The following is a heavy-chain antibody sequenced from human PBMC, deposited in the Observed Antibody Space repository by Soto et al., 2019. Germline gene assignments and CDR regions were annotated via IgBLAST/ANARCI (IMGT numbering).Heavy chain of an antibody. CDR3: ARVAGAYCTNGVCYPDY. CDR1: GGTFSSYT. CDR2: IIPILGIA. Sequence: QVQLVQSGAEVKKPGSSVKVSCKASGGTFSSYTISWVRQAPGQGLEWMGRIIPILGIANYAQKFQGRVTIIADKSTSTAYMELSSLRSEDTAVYYCARVAGAYCTNGVCYPDYWGQGTLVTVSS. D-gene: IGHD2-8*01. J-gene: IGHJ4*02. V-gene: IGHV1-69*02.